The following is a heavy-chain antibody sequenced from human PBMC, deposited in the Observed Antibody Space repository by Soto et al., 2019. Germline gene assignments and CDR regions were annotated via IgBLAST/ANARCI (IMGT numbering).Heavy chain of an antibody. J-gene: IGHJ6*03. Sequence: PSETLSLTCTVSGVSISSYYWSWIRQPPGKGLEWIGYIYYSGSTNYNPSLKSRVTISVDTSKNQLSLKLSSVTAADTAVYYCARYRIAYCSSISCYADYYYMDVWGKGTTVTSP. CDR1: GVSISSYY. CDR2: IYYSGST. V-gene: IGHV4-59*01. D-gene: IGHD2-2*01. CDR3: ARYRIAYCSSISCYADYYYMDV.